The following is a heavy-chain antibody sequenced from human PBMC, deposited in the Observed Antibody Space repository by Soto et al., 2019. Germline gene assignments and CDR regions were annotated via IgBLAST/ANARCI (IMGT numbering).Heavy chain of an antibody. Sequence: QVQLVQSGAEVKKPESSVKVSCKAPGGTFSTYAISWVRQAPGQGLEWMGGIIPMFGTANYAQRFQDRVTITADDDTNTVDMELSSLRSEDTAVYCCASGIQLWLRRINNGYSGWGQGTLVTVSS. CDR3: ASGIQLWLRRINNGYSG. D-gene: IGHD5-18*01. CDR2: IIPMFGTA. V-gene: IGHV1-69*12. CDR1: GGTFSTYA. J-gene: IGHJ4*02.